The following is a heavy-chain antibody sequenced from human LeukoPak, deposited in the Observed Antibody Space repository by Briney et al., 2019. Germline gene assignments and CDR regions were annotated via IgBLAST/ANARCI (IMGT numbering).Heavy chain of an antibody. V-gene: IGHV3-48*01. J-gene: IGHJ4*02. Sequence: GGSLRLSCSASGFLSNDYSMNWVRQAPGKGLEWISYIGIDSGNTHYADSVRGRFVISADRATNSVYLHMTRLRVDDTAVYYCARDFRFAFDNWGQGTLVTVSS. CDR2: IGIDSGNT. CDR1: GFLSNDYS. D-gene: IGHD3-10*01. CDR3: ARDFRFAFDN.